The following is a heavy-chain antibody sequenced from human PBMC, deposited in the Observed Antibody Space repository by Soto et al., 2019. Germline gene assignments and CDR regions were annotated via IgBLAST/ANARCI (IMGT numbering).Heavy chain of an antibody. CDR1: GGSISSYY. D-gene: IGHD5-12*01. CDR2: IYYSGST. V-gene: IGHV4-59*01. CDR3: ARDRTVEMATISWWFDP. J-gene: IGHJ5*02. Sequence: SETLSLTCTVSGGSISSYYWSWIRQPPGKGLEWIGYIYYSGSTNYNPSLKSRVTISVDTSKNQFSLKLSSVTAADTAMYYCARDRTVEMATISWWFDPWGQGTLVTVSS.